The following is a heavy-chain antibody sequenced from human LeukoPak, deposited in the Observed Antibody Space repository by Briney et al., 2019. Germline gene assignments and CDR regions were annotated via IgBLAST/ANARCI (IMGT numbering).Heavy chain of an antibody. CDR1: GYSFTSYW. D-gene: IGHD6-13*01. J-gene: IGHJ4*02. CDR3: ARSEVIAAAGTHFDY. CDR2: IYPGDSDT. Sequence: GESLKISCKGSGYSFTSYWIGWVRQMPGKGLEWMGIIYPGDSDTRYSPSFQGQVTISADKSISTAYLQWSSLEASDTAMYYCARSEVIAAAGTHFDYWGQGTLVTVSS. V-gene: IGHV5-51*01.